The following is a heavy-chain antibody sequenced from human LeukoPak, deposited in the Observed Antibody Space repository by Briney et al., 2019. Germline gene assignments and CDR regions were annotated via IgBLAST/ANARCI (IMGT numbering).Heavy chain of an antibody. D-gene: IGHD6-13*01. Sequence: ASVKVSCKASGYTFTGYYMLWVRQAPGQGLEWMGWINPNSGGTNYAQKFQGRVTMTRDTSISTAYMELSRLRSDDTAVYYCARDGSSSWYLGFNCFDPWGQGTLVTVSS. CDR1: GYTFTGYY. V-gene: IGHV1-2*02. CDR2: INPNSGGT. J-gene: IGHJ5*02. CDR3: ARDGSSSWYLGFNCFDP.